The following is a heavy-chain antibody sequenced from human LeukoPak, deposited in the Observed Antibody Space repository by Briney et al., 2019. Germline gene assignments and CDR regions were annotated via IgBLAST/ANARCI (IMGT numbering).Heavy chain of an antibody. CDR3: ARGTRVTKRFEP. D-gene: IGHD4-17*01. CDR1: GVSFSGYY. Sequence: KPSETLSLTCAVYGVSFSGYYWSWIRQPPGKGLEWIGEINHSGSTNYNPSLKSGGTISVDTSKNQFSLKLSSVTAADTAVYYCARGTRVTKRFEPWGQGTLVTVSS. CDR2: INHSGST. J-gene: IGHJ5*02. V-gene: IGHV4-34*01.